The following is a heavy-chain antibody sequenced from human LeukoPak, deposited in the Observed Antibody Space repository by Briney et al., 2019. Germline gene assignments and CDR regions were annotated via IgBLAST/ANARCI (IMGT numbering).Heavy chain of an antibody. V-gene: IGHV4-59*08. J-gene: IGHJ4*02. CDR3: ARLPLDYGGTPYYFDY. Sequence: SETLSLTCTVSGGSISSYYWSWIRQPPGKGLEWIGYIYYSGSTNYYPSLKSRVTISVDTSKNQFSLKLSSVTAADTAVYYCARLPLDYGGTPYYFDYWGQGTLVTVFS. CDR2: IYYSGST. D-gene: IGHD4-23*01. CDR1: GGSISSYY.